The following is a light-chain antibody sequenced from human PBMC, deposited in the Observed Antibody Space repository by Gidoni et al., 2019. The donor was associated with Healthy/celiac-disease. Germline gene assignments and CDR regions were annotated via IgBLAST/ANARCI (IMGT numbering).Light chain of an antibody. V-gene: IGKV4-1*01. CDR3: QQEYSTPLT. CDR2: WAS. Sequence: DIVLTQSPDSLSVSLGERATINCTSSQIVLYISNNKNYLAGYQQKPGKPPKLLIYWASTRESGVHDRCSGSGSGTDFTLTISSLQDEDVVVYYCQQEYSTPLTFGGGTKVEIK. CDR1: QIVLYISNNKNY. J-gene: IGKJ4*01.